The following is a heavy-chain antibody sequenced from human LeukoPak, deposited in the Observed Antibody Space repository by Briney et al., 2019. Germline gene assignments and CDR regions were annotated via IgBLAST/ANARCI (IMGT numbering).Heavy chain of an antibody. Sequence: GGSLRLSCAASGFTVSSYSMNWVRQAPGKGLVWVSRIASDGSSTTYADSVKGRFSISRDNAKNTLYLQMNSLRVEDTAVYYCARGRPHGNDYWGQGTLVTVSS. J-gene: IGHJ4*02. V-gene: IGHV3-74*01. CDR2: IASDGSST. CDR3: ARGRPHGNDY. D-gene: IGHD4-23*01. CDR1: GFTVSSYS.